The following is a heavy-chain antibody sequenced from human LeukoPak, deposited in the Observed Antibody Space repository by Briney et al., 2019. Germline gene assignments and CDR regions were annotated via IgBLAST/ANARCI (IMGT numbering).Heavy chain of an antibody. CDR2: MWYDGSNK. V-gene: IGHV3-33*01. CDR1: GFTFRSYG. J-gene: IGHJ4*02. D-gene: IGHD5-18*01. Sequence: GGSLRLSCAASGFTFRSYGMHWVRQAPGKGLEWVAVMWYDGSNKYYADSVKGRFTISRDNSENTLYLQMNSLRAEDTALYYCARDLLGYSYDAYYFDFWGQGTLVTVSS. CDR3: ARDLLGYSYDAYYFDF.